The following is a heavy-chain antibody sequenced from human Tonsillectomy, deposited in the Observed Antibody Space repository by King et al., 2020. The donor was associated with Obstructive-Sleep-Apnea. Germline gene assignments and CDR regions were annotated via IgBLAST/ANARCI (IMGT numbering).Heavy chain of an antibody. D-gene: IGHD1-26*01. V-gene: IGHV3-66*01. J-gene: IGHJ4*02. CDR1: GFTVSSNY. CDR3: ARVWQPGKSEFDY. Sequence: VQLVESGGGLVQPGGSLRLSCAASGFTVSSNYMSWVLQAPGKGLECISVIYSDGSTYYADSVTGRLTISRDNSKNTLYLQMNSLRVEDTAVYYCARVWQPGKSEFDYWGQGTLVTVSS. CDR2: IYSDGST.